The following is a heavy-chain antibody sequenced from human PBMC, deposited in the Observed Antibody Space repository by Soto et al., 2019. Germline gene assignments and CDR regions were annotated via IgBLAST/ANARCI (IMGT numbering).Heavy chain of an antibody. J-gene: IGHJ6*02. CDR2: IYPGDSDT. CDR1: GYSFTSYW. V-gene: IGHV5-51*01. D-gene: IGHD3-3*01. CDR3: ARQGARYDFWSGYPATEDYYGMDV. Sequence: GESLKISCKGSGYSFTSYWIGWVRQMPGKGLEWMGIIYPGDSDTRYSPSFQGQVTISADKSISTAYLQWSSLKASDTAMYYCARQGARYDFWSGYPATEDYYGMDVWGQGTTVTVSS.